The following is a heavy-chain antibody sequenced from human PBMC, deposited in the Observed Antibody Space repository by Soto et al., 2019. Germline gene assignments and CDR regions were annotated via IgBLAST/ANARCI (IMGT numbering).Heavy chain of an antibody. J-gene: IGHJ1*01. Sequence: PGGSLRLSCAASGFTFSSYWMHWVRQAPGKGLVWVSRINSDGSSTSYADSVKGRFTISRDNAKNTLYLQMNSLRAEDTAVYYCAKDHAYCSSTSCTEYFQHWGQGTLVTVSS. D-gene: IGHD2-2*01. V-gene: IGHV3-74*01. CDR3: AKDHAYCSSTSCTEYFQH. CDR1: GFTFSSYW. CDR2: INSDGSST.